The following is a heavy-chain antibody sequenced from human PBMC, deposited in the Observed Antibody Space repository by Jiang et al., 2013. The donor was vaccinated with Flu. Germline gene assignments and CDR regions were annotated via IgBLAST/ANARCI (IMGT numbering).Heavy chain of an antibody. Sequence: GPGLVKPSETLSLTCTVSGGSTSSYYWSWIRQPPGKGLEWIGYIYYSGSTNYNPSLKSRVTISVDTSKNQFSLKLSSVTAADTAVYYCARHSPMVRGAPDAFDIWGQ. D-gene: IGHD3-10*01. J-gene: IGHJ3*02. CDR2: IYYSGST. CDR1: GGSTSSYY. V-gene: IGHV4-59*08. CDR3: ARHSPMVRGAPDAFDI.